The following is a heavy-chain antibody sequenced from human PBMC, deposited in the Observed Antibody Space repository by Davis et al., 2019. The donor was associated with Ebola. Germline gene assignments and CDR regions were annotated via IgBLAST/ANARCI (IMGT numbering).Heavy chain of an antibody. CDR2: IKSKADGVTT. CDR1: GFTFTNAW. D-gene: IGHD1-26*01. J-gene: IGHJ4*02. Sequence: PGGSLRLSCAASGFTFTNAWMIWVRQAPGKGLEWVGRIKSKADGVTTDYAAPVKGRFTISRDDSKNILHLEMNSLKTEDTAVYYCTTDASSWSGSFEDWGQGTLVTVSS. CDR3: TTDASSWSGSFED. V-gene: IGHV3-15*01.